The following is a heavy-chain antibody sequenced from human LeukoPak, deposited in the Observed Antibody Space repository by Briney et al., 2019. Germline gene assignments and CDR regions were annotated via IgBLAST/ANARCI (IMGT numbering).Heavy chain of an antibody. CDR1: GGSISSGSYY. CDR3: ARDLEGIAADY. J-gene: IGHJ4*02. CDR2: IYTSGST. D-gene: IGHD6-13*01. Sequence: SETLSLTCTVSGGSISSGSYYWSWLRQPAGKGLEWIGRIYTSGSTNYNPSLKSRVTISVDTSKNQFSLKLSSVTAADTAVYYCARDLEGIAADYWGQGTLVTVSS. V-gene: IGHV4-61*02.